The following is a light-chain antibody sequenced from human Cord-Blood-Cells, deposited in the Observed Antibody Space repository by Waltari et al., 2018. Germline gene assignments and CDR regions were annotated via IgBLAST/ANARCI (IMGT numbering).Light chain of an antibody. Sequence: DIQMTQSSSSLSASVGDRVTITCRASQSISSYLNWYQQKPGKAPKLLIYAASSLQSGVPSMFSGSGSGTYFTLTISSLQPEDFSTYYCQQSYSTPHTFGQGTKREIK. CDR3: QQSYSTPHT. CDR2: AAS. J-gene: IGKJ2*01. CDR1: QSISSY. V-gene: IGKV1-39*01.